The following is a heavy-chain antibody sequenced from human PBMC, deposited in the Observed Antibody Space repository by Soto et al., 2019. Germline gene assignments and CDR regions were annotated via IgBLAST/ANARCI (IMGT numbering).Heavy chain of an antibody. CDR1: GSTFSGYV. CDR3: ARGIVAPRRYHYDGMDV. J-gene: IGHJ6*02. D-gene: IGHD1-26*01. Sequence: ASVKVSCEASGSTFSGYVISWGRQAPGQGLEWMGGIIPIFGTANYAQKFQGRVTITADESTSTAYMELSSLRSEDTAVYYCARGIVAPRRYHYDGMDVWG. V-gene: IGHV1-69*13. CDR2: IIPIFGTA.